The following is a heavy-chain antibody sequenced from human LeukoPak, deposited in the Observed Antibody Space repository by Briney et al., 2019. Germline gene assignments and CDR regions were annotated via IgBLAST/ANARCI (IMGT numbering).Heavy chain of an antibody. D-gene: IGHD3-10*01. J-gene: IGHJ4*02. CDR1: GGSISSYY. CDR3: ARLRRSSRVRGVRFDY. Sequence: SETLSLTCTVSGGSISSYYWSWIRQPPGKGLEWIGYIYYSGSTNYNPSLKSRVTISVDTSKNQFSLKLSSVTAADTAVYYCARLRRSSRVRGVRFDYWGQGTLVTVSS. V-gene: IGHV4-59*01. CDR2: IYYSGST.